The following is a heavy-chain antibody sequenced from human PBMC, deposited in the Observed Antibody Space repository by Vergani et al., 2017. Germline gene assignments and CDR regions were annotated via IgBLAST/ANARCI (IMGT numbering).Heavy chain of an antibody. CDR2: INHSGST. CDR1: GGSFSGYY. V-gene: IGHV4-34*01. D-gene: IGHD4-17*01. CDR3: ASSGELGGPVSTVTTNNWFDP. Sequence: QVQLQQWGAGLLKPSETLSLTCAVYGGSFSGYYWSWIRQPPGKGLEWIGEINHSGSTNYNPSLKSRVTISVETSKNQFSLKLSSVTAADTAVYYCASSGELGGPVSTVTTNNWFDPWGQGTLVTVSS. J-gene: IGHJ5*02.